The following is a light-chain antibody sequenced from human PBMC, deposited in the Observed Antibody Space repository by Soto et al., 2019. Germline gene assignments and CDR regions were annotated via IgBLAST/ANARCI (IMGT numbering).Light chain of an antibody. CDR1: QSVSSTY. V-gene: IGKV3-20*01. CDR2: DAS. Sequence: EIVLTQSPGSLSLSLGARAKRYCRASQSVSSTYLAWYQQKPGQAPRLLIYDASSRATGIPDKFSGSGSGTDFSLTISRLEPEDSAVYYCQQYGSSGTFGQGTKVDIK. CDR3: QQYGSSGT. J-gene: IGKJ1*01.